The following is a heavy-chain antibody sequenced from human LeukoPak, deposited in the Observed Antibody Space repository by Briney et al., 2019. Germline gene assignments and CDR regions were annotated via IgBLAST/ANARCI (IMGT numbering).Heavy chain of an antibody. Sequence: ASVKVSCKASGYTFTSYDINWVRQATGQGLDWMGWMNPNSGNTGYAQKFQGRVTITTDESTSTAYMELSSLRSEDTAVYYCASTINQYSSSWPPFAYWGQGTLVTVSS. D-gene: IGHD6-13*01. CDR2: MNPNSGNT. V-gene: IGHV1-8*03. CDR1: GYTFTSYD. CDR3: ASTINQYSSSWPPFAY. J-gene: IGHJ4*02.